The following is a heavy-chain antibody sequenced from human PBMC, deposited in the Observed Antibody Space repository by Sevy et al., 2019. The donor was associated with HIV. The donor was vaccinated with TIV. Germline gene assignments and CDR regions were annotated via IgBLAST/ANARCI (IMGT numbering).Heavy chain of an antibody. J-gene: IGHJ4*02. CDR3: ARAGSYDSSGYYYADY. Sequence: ASAKVSCKASGYTFTSYGISWVRQAPGQGLEWMGWISAYNGNTNYAQKLQGRVTMTTDTSTSTAYMELRSLRSDDTAVYYCARAGSYDSSGYYYADYWGQGTLVTVSS. V-gene: IGHV1-18*01. CDR2: ISAYNGNT. CDR1: GYTFTSYG. D-gene: IGHD3-22*01.